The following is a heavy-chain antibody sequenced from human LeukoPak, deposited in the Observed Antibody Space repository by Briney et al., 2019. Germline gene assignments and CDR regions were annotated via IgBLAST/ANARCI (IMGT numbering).Heavy chain of an antibody. CDR3: ARGAGKQQRAYFDY. CDR2: ISSSSSYI. CDR1: GFTFSSYS. Sequence: GGSLRLSCAASGFTFSSYSMNWVRQAPGKGLEWVSSISSSSSYIYYADSVKGRFTISRDNAKNSLYLQMSSLRAEDTAVYYCARGAGKQQRAYFDYWGQGTLVTVSS. J-gene: IGHJ4*02. V-gene: IGHV3-21*01. D-gene: IGHD6-25*01.